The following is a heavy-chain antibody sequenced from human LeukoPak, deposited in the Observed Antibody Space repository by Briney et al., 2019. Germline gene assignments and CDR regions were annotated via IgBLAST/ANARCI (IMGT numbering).Heavy chain of an antibody. CDR3: ARAQYPHEDIVVVPAAIWAVASWGMDV. V-gene: IGHV3-33*01. Sequence: PGGSLRLSCAASGFTFSSYGMHWVRQAPGKGLEWVAVIWYDGSNKYYADSVKGRFTISRDNSKNTLYLQMNSLRAEDTAVYYCARAQYPHEDIVVVPAAIWAVASWGMDVWGQGTTVTVSS. CDR1: GFTFSSYG. CDR2: IWYDGSNK. D-gene: IGHD2-2*01. J-gene: IGHJ6*02.